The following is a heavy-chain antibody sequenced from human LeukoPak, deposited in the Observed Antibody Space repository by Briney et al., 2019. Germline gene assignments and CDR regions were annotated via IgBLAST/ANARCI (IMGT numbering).Heavy chain of an antibody. Sequence: SETLSLTCAVYGGSFSGYYWSWIRQPPGKGLEWIGSIYYSGSTYYNPSLKSRVTISVDTSKNQFSLKLSSVTAADTAVYYCARHKAGMDDSSGYYWGKGSSFDYWGQGTLVTVSS. D-gene: IGHD3-22*01. CDR3: ARHKAGMDDSSGYYWGKGSSFDY. CDR1: GGSFSGYY. J-gene: IGHJ4*02. V-gene: IGHV4-34*01. CDR2: IYYSGST.